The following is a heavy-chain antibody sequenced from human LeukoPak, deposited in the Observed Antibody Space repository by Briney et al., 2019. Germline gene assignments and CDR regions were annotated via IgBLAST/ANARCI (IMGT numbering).Heavy chain of an antibody. Sequence: ASVKVSCKASGYTFTSYGISWVRQAPGQGLEWMGWISAYNGNTNYAQKLQGRVTMTTDTSTSTAYTELRSLRSDDTAVYYCARDPYDILTGYSYYYYGMDVWGQGTTVTVSS. CDR2: ISAYNGNT. V-gene: IGHV1-18*01. CDR1: GYTFTSYG. CDR3: ARDPYDILTGYSYYYYGMDV. D-gene: IGHD3-9*01. J-gene: IGHJ6*02.